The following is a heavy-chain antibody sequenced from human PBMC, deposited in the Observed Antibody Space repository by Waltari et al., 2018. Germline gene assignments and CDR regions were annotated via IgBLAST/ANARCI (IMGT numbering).Heavy chain of an antibody. CDR3: ARDYCTGGVCYNRHFDY. CDR2: IYYSGGT. V-gene: IGHV4-30-4*08. CDR1: GGSISSGDYY. Sequence: QVQLQESGPGLVKPSQTLSLTCTVSGGSISSGDYYWSWIRQPPGKGLEWIGYIYYSGGTYYNPSLKSRVTISVDTSKNQFSLKLSSVTAADTAVYYCARDYCTGGVCYNRHFDYWGQGTLVTVSS. D-gene: IGHD2-8*02. J-gene: IGHJ4*02.